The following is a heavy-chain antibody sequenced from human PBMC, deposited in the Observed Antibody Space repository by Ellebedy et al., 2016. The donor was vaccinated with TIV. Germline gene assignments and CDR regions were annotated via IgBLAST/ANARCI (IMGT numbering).Heavy chain of an antibody. CDR2: INPSGGST. D-gene: IGHD3-16*01. CDR1: GHTFTSYY. V-gene: IGHV1-46*01. Sequence: AASVQVSCKASGHTFTSYYMHWVRQAPRQGLEWMGIINPSGGSTSYAQKFQGRVTMTRDTSTSTVYMELSSLRSEDTAVYYCAIPRTNGRGRVYYYGMDVWGQGTTVTVSS. CDR3: AIPRTNGRGRVYYYGMDV. J-gene: IGHJ6*02.